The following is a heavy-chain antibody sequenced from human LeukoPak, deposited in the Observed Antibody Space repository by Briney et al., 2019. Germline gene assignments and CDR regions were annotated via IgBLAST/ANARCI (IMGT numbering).Heavy chain of an antibody. V-gene: IGHV4-39*01. D-gene: IGHD3-3*01. CDR3: ASPLDFWSGYPSGAFDI. Sequence: KTSETLSLTCTVSGGSISSSSYYWGWIRQPPGKGLEWIGSIYYSGSTYYNPSLKSRVTISVDTSKNQFSLKLSSVTAADTAVYYCASPLDFWSGYPSGAFDIWGQGTMVTVSS. J-gene: IGHJ3*02. CDR2: IYYSGST. CDR1: GGSISSSSYY.